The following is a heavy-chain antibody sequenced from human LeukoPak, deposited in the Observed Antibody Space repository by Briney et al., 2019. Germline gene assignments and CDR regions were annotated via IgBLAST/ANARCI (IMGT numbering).Heavy chain of an antibody. CDR2: IYYSGST. CDR1: GGSTTSDS. J-gene: IGHJ6*02. Sequence: SETLSLTCTVSGGSTTSDSWNWIRQPPGKGLEWIGYIYYSGSTNYNPSLKSRVTMSVDTSKNQFSLKLNSVTAADTAVYYCARENYYGMEVWGQGTTVIVSS. CDR3: ARENYYGMEV. V-gene: IGHV4-59*01.